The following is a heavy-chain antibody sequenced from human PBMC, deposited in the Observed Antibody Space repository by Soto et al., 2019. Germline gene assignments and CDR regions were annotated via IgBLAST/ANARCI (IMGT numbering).Heavy chain of an antibody. V-gene: IGHV3-30-3*01. CDR1: GFTFSSYA. CDR2: ISYDGSNK. J-gene: IGHJ4*02. Sequence: HVQLVESGGGVVQPGRSLRLSCAASGFTFSSYAMHWVRQAPGKGLEWVAVISYDGSNKYYADSVKGRFTISRDNSKNTLYLQMNSLRAEDTAVYYCATATYYDFWSGYYKFVDYWGQGTLVTVSS. D-gene: IGHD3-3*01. CDR3: ATATYYDFWSGYYKFVDY.